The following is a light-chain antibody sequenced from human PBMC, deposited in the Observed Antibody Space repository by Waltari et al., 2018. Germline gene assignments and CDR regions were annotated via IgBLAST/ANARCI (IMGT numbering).Light chain of an antibody. Sequence: SCRASQSISKYLVWYRLTPGQPPRLLIYETSIRATGIPDRFSGSGSGTDFSLTISRLEPEDFAVYYGQKYGTLPATFGQATKVEI. CDR3: QKYGTLPAT. J-gene: IGKJ1*01. CDR1: QSISKY. V-gene: IGKV3-20*01. CDR2: ETS.